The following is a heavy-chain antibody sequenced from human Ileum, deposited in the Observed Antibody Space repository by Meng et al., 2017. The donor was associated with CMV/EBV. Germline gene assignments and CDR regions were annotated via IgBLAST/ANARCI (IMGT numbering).Heavy chain of an antibody. CDR1: GLRVSDNY. CDR2: LYIGGSA. Sequence: GSLRLSCAASGLRVSDNYMVWVRQVAGKGLQWVSTLYIGGSAHYAPSVEGRFTISKDNFNNMVYLQMNSLGVEDTGVYYCARDQMRAWSGYFDSWGQGVLVTVSS. J-gene: IGHJ5*01. D-gene: IGHD3-3*01. CDR3: ARDQMRAWSGYFDS. V-gene: IGHV3-53*01.